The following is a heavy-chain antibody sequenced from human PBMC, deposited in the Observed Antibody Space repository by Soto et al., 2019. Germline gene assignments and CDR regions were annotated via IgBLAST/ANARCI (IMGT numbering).Heavy chain of an antibody. D-gene: IGHD3-10*01. CDR2: VSIGSDNL. J-gene: IGHJ4*02. V-gene: IGHV3-23*01. CDR3: AKVCCGEAYFDY. Sequence: EVQLLESGGGLVQPGGSLRLSCEASGFTFTNYGMSWLRQAPGKGLEWLATVSIGSDNLHYGDSVKGRFTISRDNSRYTLYLLMNRMRAEDTAVYYCAKVCCGEAYFDYCGRGTQVTVSS. CDR1: GFTFTNYG.